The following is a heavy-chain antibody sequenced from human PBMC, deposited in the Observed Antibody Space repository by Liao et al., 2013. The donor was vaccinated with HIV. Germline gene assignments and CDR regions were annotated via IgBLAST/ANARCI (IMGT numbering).Heavy chain of an antibody. D-gene: IGHD3-3*01. CDR2: FYYSGST. J-gene: IGHJ4*02. CDR1: GGSISSTTYY. V-gene: IGHV4-39*07. Sequence: QLQLQESGPGLVKPSETLSLTCTVSGGSISSTTYYWGWIRQPPGKGLEWIGTFYYSGSTYSNPSLKSRVTILVDTSKNQFSLDLSSVTAADTAVYYCARAPYDFLSGFDYWGQGTLVTVSS. CDR3: ARAPYDFLSGFDY.